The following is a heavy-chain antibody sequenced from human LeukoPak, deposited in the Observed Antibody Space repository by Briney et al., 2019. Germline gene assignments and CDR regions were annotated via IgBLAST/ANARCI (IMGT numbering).Heavy chain of an antibody. CDR2: ISGSGGST. J-gene: IGHJ4*02. Sequence: GGSLRLSCAASGFTFSSYAMSWVRQAPGKGLEWVSAISGSGGSTYYADSVKGRFTISRDNSKNTLYLQMNSLRAEDTAVYYCAKGPRPYYYDRGFFDYWGQGTLVTVSS. V-gene: IGHV3-23*01. CDR3: AKGPRPYYYDRGFFDY. CDR1: GFTFSSYA. D-gene: IGHD3-22*01.